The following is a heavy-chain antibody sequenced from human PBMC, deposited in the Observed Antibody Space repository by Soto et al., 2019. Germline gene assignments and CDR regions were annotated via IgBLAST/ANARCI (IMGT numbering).Heavy chain of an antibody. D-gene: IGHD3-9*01. CDR2: IIPIFGTA. V-gene: IGHV1-69*13. J-gene: IGHJ6*02. Sequence: SVKVSCKASGGTFSSYAISWVRQAPGQGLEWMGGIIPIFGTANYAQKFQGRVTITADESTSTAYMELSSLRSEDTAVYYCAREARYYDILATYYYYYYGMDVWGQGTTVTVSS. CDR3: AREARYYDILATYYYYYYGMDV. CDR1: GGTFSSYA.